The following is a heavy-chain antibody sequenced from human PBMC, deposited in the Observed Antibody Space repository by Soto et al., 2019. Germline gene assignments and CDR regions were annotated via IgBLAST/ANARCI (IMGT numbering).Heavy chain of an antibody. CDR2: VNNDGTDT. CDR1: GFTFSNYW. Sequence: EVQLVESGGGLVQPGGSLRLSCAASGFTFSNYWMYWVRQAPGKGLVWVSRVNNDGTDTTHADSVKGRFTITRDNADNTLYLQLNILRAKDTAVYKCTRGGSQHALDVWGQGSAVTVSS. J-gene: IGHJ6*02. V-gene: IGHV3-74*03. D-gene: IGHD6-13*01. CDR3: TRGGSQHALDV.